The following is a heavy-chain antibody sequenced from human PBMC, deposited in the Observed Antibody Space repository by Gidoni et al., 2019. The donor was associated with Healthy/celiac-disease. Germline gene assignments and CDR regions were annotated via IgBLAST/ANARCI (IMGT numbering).Heavy chain of an antibody. D-gene: IGHD3-22*01. CDR2: IYYSGST. CDR3: ARARRSSGRYWYFDL. CDR1: GGSISSGGYY. Sequence: QVQLQESGPGLVTPSQTLSLTCTVSGGSISSGGYYWSWIRQHPGKGLEWIGYIYYSGSTYYNPSLKSRVTISVDTSKNQFSLKLSSVTAADTAVYYCARARRSSGRYWYFDLWGRGTLVTVSS. V-gene: IGHV4-31*03. J-gene: IGHJ2*01.